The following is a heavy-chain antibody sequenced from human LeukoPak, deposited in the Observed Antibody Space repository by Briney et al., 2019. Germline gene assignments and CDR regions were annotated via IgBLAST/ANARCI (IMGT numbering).Heavy chain of an antibody. V-gene: IGHV3-48*03. CDR1: GFTFSSFE. CDR3: ARDVGSGRCLPDSFDY. D-gene: IGHD6-19*01. J-gene: IGHJ4*02. CDR2: ISSSDNTI. Sequence: PGGSLRLSCAASGFTFSSFEMNWVRQAPGKGLEWVSYISSSDNTIYYADSVKGRFTISRDNAKNSLYLQMNSLRAEDTAVYYCARDVGSGRCLPDSFDYWGQGILVTVSS.